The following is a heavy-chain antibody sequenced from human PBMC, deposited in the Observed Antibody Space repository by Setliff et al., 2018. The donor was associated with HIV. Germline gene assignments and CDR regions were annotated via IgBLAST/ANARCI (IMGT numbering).Heavy chain of an antibody. CDR3: ARWGHYDSWSDYVRGFDS. CDR2: ISSSSNYI. CDR1: GFTFSSYS. V-gene: IGHV3-21*01. D-gene: IGHD3-3*01. J-gene: IGHJ5*01. Sequence: GGSLRLSCAASGFTFSSYSMNWVRQAPGKGLEWVSFISSSSNYIYYADSVKGRFTISRDNAKNSLYLQMNSLRPEDTAVYYCARWGHYDSWSDYVRGFDSWGQGTLVTVSS.